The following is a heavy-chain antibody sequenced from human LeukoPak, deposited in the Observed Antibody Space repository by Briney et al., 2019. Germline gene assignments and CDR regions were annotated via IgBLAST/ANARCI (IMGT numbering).Heavy chain of an antibody. D-gene: IGHD6-6*01. V-gene: IGHV4-34*01. CDR3: ARVVLRQRASIAARGRVGKYNWFDR. CDR1: GGSFSGYY. J-gene: IGHJ5*02. Sequence: SETLSLTCAVYGGSFSGYYWSWIRQPPGKGLEWIGEIKHRGSTNYNPSLKSRVTISVDTTNNQFYLKLSSVTAADTAVYYWARVVLRQRASIAARGRVGKYNWFDRWGQGTMVTVSS. CDR2: IKHRGST.